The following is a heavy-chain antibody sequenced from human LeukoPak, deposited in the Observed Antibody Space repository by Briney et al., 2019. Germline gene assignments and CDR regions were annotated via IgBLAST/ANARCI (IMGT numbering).Heavy chain of an antibody. CDR2: ISGSCGST. CDR3: AKARYCSGGSCYSDY. D-gene: IGHD2-15*01. J-gene: IGHJ4*01. V-gene: IGHV3-23*01. Sequence: GGSLRLSCAASGFSFSSYAMSWVRQAPGKVLEWVSAISGSCGSTYYADSVRGRFTISRDNYKNTLYLKMNSMRAEDTAVYYCAKARYCSGGSCYSDYWGQGTMVTVSS. CDR1: GFSFSSYA.